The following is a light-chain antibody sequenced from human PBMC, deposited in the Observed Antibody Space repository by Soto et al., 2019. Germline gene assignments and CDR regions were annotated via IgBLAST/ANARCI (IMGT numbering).Light chain of an antibody. CDR1: YDISSS. CDR2: DSS. V-gene: IGKV1-9*01. CDR3: QQFSHYPYT. J-gene: IGKJ2*01. Sequence: DIQLTQSPSILSASVEDRVTISCRASYDISSSLAWYQQEPGKPPKLLIYDSSTLHTGVPSRFTGSGSGRKFTLTISGLQFGDFATYFCQQFSHYPYTFGQGTKLEI.